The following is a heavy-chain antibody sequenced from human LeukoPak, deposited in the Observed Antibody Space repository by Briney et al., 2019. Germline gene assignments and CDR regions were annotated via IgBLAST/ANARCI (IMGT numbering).Heavy chain of an antibody. J-gene: IGHJ4*02. CDR2: ISWNSGSI. V-gene: IGHV3-9*01. D-gene: IGHD6-13*01. Sequence: PGGSLRLSCAASGFTFDDYAMHWVRQAQGKGLARVSGISWNSGSIGYADSVKGRFTISRDNAKNSLYLQMNSLRAEDTALYYCAKDIAAAGREAFDYWGQGTLVTVSS. CDR1: GFTFDDYA. CDR3: AKDIAAAGREAFDY.